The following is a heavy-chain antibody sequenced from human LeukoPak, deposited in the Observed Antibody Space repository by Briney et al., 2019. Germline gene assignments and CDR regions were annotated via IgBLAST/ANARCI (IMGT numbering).Heavy chain of an antibody. J-gene: IGHJ4*02. D-gene: IGHD3-22*01. V-gene: IGHV3-74*01. Sequence: GGSLRLSCAASGFTFSSYWMHWVRQAPGKGLVWVSRINSDGSSTSYADSVKGRFTISRDNAKNTLYPQMNSLRAEDTAVYYCAKSRDYYDSSGYLDYWGQGTLVTVSS. CDR3: AKSRDYYDSSGYLDY. CDR1: GFTFSSYW. CDR2: INSDGSST.